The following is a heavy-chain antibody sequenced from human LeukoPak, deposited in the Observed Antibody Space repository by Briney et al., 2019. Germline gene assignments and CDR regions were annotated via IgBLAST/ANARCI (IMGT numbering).Heavy chain of an antibody. CDR1: GFPFSTYG. Sequence: GGSLRLSCAASGFPFSTYGMHWVPQAPGKGPEWVALIWYDGINKNYTDAVKGRFPISRDNSKNTLYLQMNSRRAEDTAVYYCAKELGADSNDPFFDYWGQGTLVTVSS. CDR3: AKELGADSNDPFFDY. J-gene: IGHJ4*02. CDR2: IWYDGINK. D-gene: IGHD4-11*01. V-gene: IGHV3-33*06.